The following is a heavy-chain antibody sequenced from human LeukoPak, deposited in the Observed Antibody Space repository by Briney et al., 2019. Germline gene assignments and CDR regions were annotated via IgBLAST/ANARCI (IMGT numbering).Heavy chain of an antibody. CDR3: VRGFFDSSGYSNPFDI. D-gene: IGHD3-22*01. V-gene: IGHV4-59*01. CDR1: GDSISSSY. Sequence: SETLSLTCTVSGDSISSSYWSWIRQPPERRLEWIGYIYYTGNTNYNPSLKSRVPLSVDMSKNQFSLNLNSVTAADTAVYYCVRGFFDSSGYSNPFDIWGQGTMVTVSS. CDR2: IYYTGNT. J-gene: IGHJ3*02.